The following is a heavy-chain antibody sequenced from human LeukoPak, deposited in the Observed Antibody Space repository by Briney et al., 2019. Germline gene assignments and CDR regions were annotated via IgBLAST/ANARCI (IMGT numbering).Heavy chain of an antibody. CDR2: IYYSGST. D-gene: IGHD3-3*01. J-gene: IGHJ4*02. CDR3: ASILLEWLRYFDY. V-gene: IGHV4-39*01. Sequence: SETLSLTCTVSGGSISSSTYYWGWIRQPPGKGLEWIGSIYYSGSTYYNPSLKSRVTISVDTSKNQSSLKLSSVTAADTAVYYCASILLEWLRYFDYWGQGTLVTVSS. CDR1: GGSISSSTYY.